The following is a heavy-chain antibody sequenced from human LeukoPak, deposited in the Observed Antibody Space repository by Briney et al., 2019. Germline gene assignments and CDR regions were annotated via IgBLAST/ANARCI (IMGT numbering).Heavy chain of an antibody. CDR3: ATSYCSSTSCPPHY. CDR1: GFTFSSYA. J-gene: IGHJ4*02. CDR2: ISGSGGST. V-gene: IGHV3-23*01. D-gene: IGHD2-2*01. Sequence: GGSLRLSCAASGFTFSSYAMSWVRQAPGKGLEWVSAISGSGGSTYYADSVKGRFTTSRDNSKNTLYLQMNSLRAEDTAVYYCATSYCSSTSCPPHYWGQGTLVTVFS.